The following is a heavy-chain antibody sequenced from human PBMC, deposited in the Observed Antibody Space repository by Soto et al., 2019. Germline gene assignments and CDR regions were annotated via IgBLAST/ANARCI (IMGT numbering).Heavy chain of an antibody. CDR1: GFXFXSXS. Sequence: EVQLVESGGGLVQPGGSLRLSCAXSGFXFXSXSMNWVRQAPGKGLEWVSYISSSSSTIYYADSVKGRFTISRDNAKNSLYLQMNSLRDEDTAVYYCARPEYSSSSYGMDVWGQGTTVTVSS. V-gene: IGHV3-48*02. J-gene: IGHJ6*02. CDR3: ARPEYSSSSYGMDV. CDR2: ISSSSSTI. D-gene: IGHD6-6*01.